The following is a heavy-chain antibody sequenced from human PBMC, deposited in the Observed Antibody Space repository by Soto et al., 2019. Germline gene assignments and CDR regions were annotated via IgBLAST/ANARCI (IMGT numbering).Heavy chain of an antibody. J-gene: IGHJ5*02. Sequence: GGSLRLSGAACGFTFSSYSINWVRQAPWKGLEWVSYISSSSSTIYYADSVKGRFTISRDNAKNSLYLQMNSLRDEDTAVYYFERDLGDYYDSSGSNGGTFDPWGQRTLVAVSS. CDR1: GFTFSSYS. CDR3: ERDLGDYYDSSGSNGGTFDP. D-gene: IGHD3-22*01. CDR2: ISSSSSTI. V-gene: IGHV3-48*02.